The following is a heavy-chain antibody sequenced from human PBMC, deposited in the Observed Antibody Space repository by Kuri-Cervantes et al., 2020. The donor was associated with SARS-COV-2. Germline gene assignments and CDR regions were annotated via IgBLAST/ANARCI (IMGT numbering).Heavy chain of an antibody. CDR3: VRGIVGPGYGITGSYLDS. CDR2: ISSGRGSI. CDR1: GFTFGASD. V-gene: IGHV3-48*01. D-gene: IGHD1-20*01. J-gene: IGHJ4*02. Sequence: GGSLRLSCAASGFTFGASDMNWVRQSPGKGLEWASYISSGRGSIYYTDAVKGRFTISRDNGKNSLFLQMNSLRAEDTAVYYCVRGIVGPGYGITGSYLDSWGQGVLVTVSS.